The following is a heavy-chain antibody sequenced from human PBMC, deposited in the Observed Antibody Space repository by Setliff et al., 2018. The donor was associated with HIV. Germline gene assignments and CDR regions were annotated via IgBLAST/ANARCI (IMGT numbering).Heavy chain of an antibody. CDR3: ARGGSSGWERGLGYYYYYYMDV. CDR1: GGSISSYY. D-gene: IGHD6-19*01. CDR2: IYYSGST. J-gene: IGHJ6*03. Sequence: TLSLTCTVSGGSISSYYWSWIRQPPGKGLEWIGYIYYSGSTNYNPSLKSRVTLSVDTSKNQFSLKLSSVTAADTAVYYCARGGSSGWERGLGYYYYYYMDVWGKGTTVTVSS. V-gene: IGHV4-59*01.